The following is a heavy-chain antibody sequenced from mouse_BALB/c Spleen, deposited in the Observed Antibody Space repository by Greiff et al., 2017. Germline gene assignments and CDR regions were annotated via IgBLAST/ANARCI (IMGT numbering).Heavy chain of an antibody. V-gene: IGHV5-17*02. CDR1: GFTFSSFG. J-gene: IGHJ3*01. CDR2: ISSGSSTI. Sequence: EVKVVESGGGLVQPGGSRKLSCAASGFTFSSFGMHWVRQAPEKGLEWVAYISSGSSTIYYADTVKGRFTISRDNPKNTLFLQMTSLRSEDTAMYYCARDFAYWGQGTLVTVSA. CDR3: ARDFAY.